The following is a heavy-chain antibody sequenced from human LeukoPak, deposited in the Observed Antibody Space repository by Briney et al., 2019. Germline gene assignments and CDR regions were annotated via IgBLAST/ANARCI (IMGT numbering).Heavy chain of an antibody. Sequence: SETLSLTCTVSGGSISSSSYYWGWIRQPPGKGLEWIGSIYYSGSTYYNPSLKSRVTISVDTSKNQFSLKLSSVTAADTAVYYCARVGGRSSNCRPFDPWGQGTLVTVSS. V-gene: IGHV4-39*07. CDR1: GGSISSSSYY. CDR3: ARVGGRSSNCRPFDP. J-gene: IGHJ5*02. CDR2: IYYSGST. D-gene: IGHD4-11*01.